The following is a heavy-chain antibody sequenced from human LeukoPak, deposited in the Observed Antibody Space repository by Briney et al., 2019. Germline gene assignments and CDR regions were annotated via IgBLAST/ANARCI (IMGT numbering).Heavy chain of an antibody. CDR2: IYHSGST. CDR1: GGSISSYY. Sequence: NASETLSLTCTVSGGSISSYYWSWIRQPPGKGLEWIGYIYHSGSTNYNPSLKSRVTISVDTSKNEFSLKLTSVTAADTAVYYCAREANYYGSGSYFEGTFDYWGQGSLVTVSS. D-gene: IGHD3-10*01. V-gene: IGHV4-59*01. CDR3: AREANYYGSGSYFEGTFDY. J-gene: IGHJ4*02.